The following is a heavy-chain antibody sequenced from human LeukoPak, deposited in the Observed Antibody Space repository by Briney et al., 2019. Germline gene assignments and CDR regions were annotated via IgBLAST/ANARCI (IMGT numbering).Heavy chain of an antibody. D-gene: IGHD3-10*01. V-gene: IGHV4-59*01. CDR3: AASSGSFLRLPYFDY. CDR2: IYYSGST. CDR1: GGSISSYY. J-gene: IGHJ4*02. Sequence: SETLSLTCTVSGGSISSYYWSWIRQPPGKGLEWIGYIYYSGSTNYNPSLKSRVTISVDTSKSQFSLKLSSVTAADTAVYYCAASSGSFLRLPYFDYWGQGTLVTVSS.